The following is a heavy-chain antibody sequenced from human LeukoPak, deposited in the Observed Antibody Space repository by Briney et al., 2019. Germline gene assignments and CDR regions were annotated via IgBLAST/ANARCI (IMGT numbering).Heavy chain of an antibody. D-gene: IGHD6-13*01. J-gene: IGHJ4*02. CDR2: IWYDGSNK. CDR3: ARGEATAGTKFDY. CDR1: GFTFDSFG. V-gene: IGHV3-33*01. Sequence: GGSLRLSCAASGFTFDSFGMHWVRQAPGMGLEWVAVIWYDGSNKYYADSVKGRFTISRDNSKNTLYLQMNSLRAEDTAVYYCARGEATAGTKFDYWGQGTLVTVSS.